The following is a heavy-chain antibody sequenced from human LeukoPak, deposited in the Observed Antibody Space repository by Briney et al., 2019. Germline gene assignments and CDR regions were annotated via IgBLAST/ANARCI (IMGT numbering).Heavy chain of an antibody. CDR1: GGTFSSYA. D-gene: IGHD3-10*01. J-gene: IGHJ4*02. CDR2: IIPIFGTA. Sequence: ASVKVSCKXSGGTFSSYAISWVRQAPRQGLEWMGRIIPIFGTANYAQKFQGRVTITTDESTSTAYMELSSLRSEDTAVYYCARDQGRFGELPFWGQGTLVTVSS. CDR3: ARDQGRFGELPF. V-gene: IGHV1-69*05.